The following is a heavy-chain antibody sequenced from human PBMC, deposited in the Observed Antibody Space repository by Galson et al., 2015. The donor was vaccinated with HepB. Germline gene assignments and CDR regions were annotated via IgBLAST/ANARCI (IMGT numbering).Heavy chain of an antibody. Sequence: SVKVSCKASGGTFSSYAISWVRQAPGQGLEWMGGIIPIFGTANYAQKFQGRVTITADESTSTAYMELSSLRSEDTAVYYCARAQHYPDDSSPTLPDYWGQGTLVTVSS. J-gene: IGHJ4*02. CDR2: IIPIFGTA. D-gene: IGHD3-22*01. CDR3: ARAQHYPDDSSPTLPDY. CDR1: GGTFSSYA. V-gene: IGHV1-69*13.